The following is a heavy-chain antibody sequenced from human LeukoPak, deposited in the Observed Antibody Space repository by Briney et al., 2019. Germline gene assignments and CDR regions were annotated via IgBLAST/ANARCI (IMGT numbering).Heavy chain of an antibody. CDR2: IYSTGNT. CDR3: ARHGLISSGWSHWFDP. V-gene: IGHV4-39*01. CDR1: AGSISSSSYS. Sequence: SETLSLTCTVSAGSISSSSYSWGWIRQPPGKGLEWIGTIYSTGNTYYSPSLKSRVTISVDTSKNQFSLKLSSMTAADTAVYYWARHGLISSGWSHWFDPWGQGTLVTVSS. J-gene: IGHJ5*02. D-gene: IGHD6-13*01.